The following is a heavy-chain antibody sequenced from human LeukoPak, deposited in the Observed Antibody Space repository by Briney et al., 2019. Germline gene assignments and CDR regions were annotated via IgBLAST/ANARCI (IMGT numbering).Heavy chain of an antibody. Sequence: GGSLRLSCAAPGFTFSSYAMSWVRQAPGKGLEWVSAISGSGGSTYDADSGKGRFTISRDNSKKTLYLQMNSLRGEDSAVYYCAKGVYYHDRSGYYSQVSYYFDYWGQGTLVTVSS. CDR2: ISGSGGST. J-gene: IGHJ4*02. CDR1: GFTFSSYA. V-gene: IGHV3-23*01. CDR3: AKGVYYHDRSGYYSQVSYYFDY. D-gene: IGHD3-22*01.